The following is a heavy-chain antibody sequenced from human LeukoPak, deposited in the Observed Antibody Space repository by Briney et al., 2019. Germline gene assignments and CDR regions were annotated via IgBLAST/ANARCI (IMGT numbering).Heavy chain of an antibody. V-gene: IGHV4-39*07. Sequence: SETLSLTCTVSGGSISSSGYYWGWIRQPPGKGLEWIGSIYYSGNTYYNPSLKSRVTISVDTSKNQFSLRLSSVTAADTAVYYCAREGVRELLIDYWGQGTLVTVSS. CDR3: AREGVRELLIDY. CDR2: IYYSGNT. D-gene: IGHD1-26*01. J-gene: IGHJ4*02. CDR1: GGSISSSGYY.